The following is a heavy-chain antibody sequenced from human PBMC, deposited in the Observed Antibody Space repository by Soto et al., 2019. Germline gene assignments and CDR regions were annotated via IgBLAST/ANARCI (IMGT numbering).Heavy chain of an antibody. J-gene: IGHJ4*02. CDR1: GYSFTSYW. CDR2: IYPGDSDT. D-gene: IGHD4-17*01. CDR3: ARPLDYGDPRVSPFDY. Sequence: EVQLVQSGAEVKKPGESLKISCKGSGYSFTSYWIGWVRQMPGKGLEWMGIIYPGDSDTRYSPSFQGQVTISADKSISTAYLQWSSLKASDTAMYYCARPLDYGDPRVSPFDYWGQGTLVTVSS. V-gene: IGHV5-51*03.